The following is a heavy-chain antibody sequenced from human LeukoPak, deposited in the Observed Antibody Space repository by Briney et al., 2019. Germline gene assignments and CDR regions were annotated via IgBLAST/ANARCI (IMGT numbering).Heavy chain of an antibody. J-gene: IGHJ4*02. Sequence: PGGSLRLSCAASGFTVSSKYMSWVRQAPGKGLEWLSVIYNSGGTYYADSVKGRFTTSRDNSKNTLYLQMNSLRVEDTAVYFCARDCSASSSDYYPLGYWGQGTLVTVSS. CDR3: ARDCSASSSDYYPLGY. CDR1: GFTVSSKY. CDR2: IYNSGGT. V-gene: IGHV3-66*01. D-gene: IGHD3-22*01.